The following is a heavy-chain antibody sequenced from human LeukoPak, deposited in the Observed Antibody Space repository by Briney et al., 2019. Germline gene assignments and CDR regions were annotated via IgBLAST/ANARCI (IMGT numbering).Heavy chain of an antibody. D-gene: IGHD1-26*01. V-gene: IGHV3-30*18. CDR1: GFTFSSFS. CDR3: AKGRVGANGYYYYGMDV. J-gene: IGHJ6*02. CDR2: TSYDGSNK. Sequence: QSGGSLRLSCAATGFTFSSFSMHWVRQAPGKGLEWVAVTSYDGSNKYYADSVKGRFTISRDNSKNTLYLQMNSLRIEDTAVYYCAKGRVGANGYYYYGMDVWGQGTTVTVSS.